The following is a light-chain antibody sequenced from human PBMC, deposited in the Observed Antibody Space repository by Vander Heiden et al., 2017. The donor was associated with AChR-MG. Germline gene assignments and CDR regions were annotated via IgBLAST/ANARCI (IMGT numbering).Light chain of an antibody. J-gene: IGKJ3*01. V-gene: IGKV1-39*01. CDR3: QQSYSPPFT. CDR2: GAS. Sequence: DIQMTQSPSSLSASVGDRVTISCRASQNINNYLNWYQQKPGKAPKLLIYGASSLQNGVPSRLSGSGSGTDFTLTISSLQPEDFGSYYCQQSYSPPFTFGPGTKVDL. CDR1: QNINNY.